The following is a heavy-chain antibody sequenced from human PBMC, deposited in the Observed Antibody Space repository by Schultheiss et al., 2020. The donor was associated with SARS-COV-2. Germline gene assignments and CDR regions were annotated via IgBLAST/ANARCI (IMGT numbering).Heavy chain of an antibody. Sequence: SQTLSLTCAISGDSVSSNSAAWNWIRQSPSRGLEWLGRTYYRSKWYNDYAVSVKSRITINPDTSKNQFSLQLNSVTPEDTAVYYCARLGIAAAGTEDDYYYGMDVWGQGTTVTVSS. CDR3: ARLGIAAAGTEDDYYYGMDV. V-gene: IGHV6-1*01. J-gene: IGHJ6*02. CDR2: TYYRSKWYN. CDR1: GDSVSSNSAA. D-gene: IGHD6-13*01.